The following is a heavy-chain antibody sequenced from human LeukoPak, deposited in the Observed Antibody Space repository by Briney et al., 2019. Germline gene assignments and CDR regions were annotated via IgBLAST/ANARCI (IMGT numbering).Heavy chain of an antibody. CDR1: GFTFSTYN. D-gene: IGHD2-21*02. V-gene: IGHV3-21*01. Sequence: AGGSLRLSSAASGFTFSTYNMNWVRQAPGKGLEWVSSITSTSAYIYYTDSVKGRFTISRDNAKNSLFLQMNSLRAEDTAVYYCARGTATADYWGQGTLVTVSS. CDR2: ITSTSAYI. CDR3: ARGTATADY. J-gene: IGHJ4*02.